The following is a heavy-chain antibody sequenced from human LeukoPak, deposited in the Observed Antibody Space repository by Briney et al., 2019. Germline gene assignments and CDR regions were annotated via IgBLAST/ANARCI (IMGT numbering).Heavy chain of an antibody. Sequence: GASVKVSCKASGGTFSSYAISWVRQAPGQGLEWMGGIIPIFGTANYAQKFQGRVTITADESTSTAYMELSSLRSEDMAVYYCARGPPSLYFDYWGQGTLVTVSS. J-gene: IGHJ4*02. CDR2: IIPIFGTA. V-gene: IGHV1-69*01. CDR1: GGTFSSYA. CDR3: ARGPPSLYFDY. D-gene: IGHD6-6*01.